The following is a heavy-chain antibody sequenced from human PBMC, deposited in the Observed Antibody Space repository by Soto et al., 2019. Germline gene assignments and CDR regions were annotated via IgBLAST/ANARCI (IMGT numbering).Heavy chain of an antibody. CDR2: TYYSGST. J-gene: IGHJ4*02. CDR1: GGSISSGDYY. V-gene: IGHV4-61*08. CDR3: ARVRGTAGKRYFDY. Sequence: LTCTVSGGSISSGDYYWSWIRQPPGKGLEWIGYTYYSGSTTYNPSLKSRVTISVDSSKNQSSLKLDSVTPADTAVYYCARVRGTAGKRYFDYWGPGTLVTVSS. D-gene: IGHD6-13*01.